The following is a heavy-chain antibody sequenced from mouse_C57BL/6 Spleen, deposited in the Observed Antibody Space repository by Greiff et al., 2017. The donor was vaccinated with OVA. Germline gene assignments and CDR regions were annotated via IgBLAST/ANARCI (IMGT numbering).Heavy chain of an antibody. CDR1: GYAFTNYL. V-gene: IGHV1-54*01. D-gene: IGHD1-1*01. CDR2: INPGSGGT. Sequence: VQLQQSGAELVRPGTSVKVSCKASGYAFTNYLIEWVKQRPGQGLEWIGVINPGSGGTNYNEKFKGKATLTADKSSSTAYMQLSSLTSEDSAVYFCARSNYGSSPFDYWGQGTTLTVSS. CDR3: ARSNYGSSPFDY. J-gene: IGHJ2*01.